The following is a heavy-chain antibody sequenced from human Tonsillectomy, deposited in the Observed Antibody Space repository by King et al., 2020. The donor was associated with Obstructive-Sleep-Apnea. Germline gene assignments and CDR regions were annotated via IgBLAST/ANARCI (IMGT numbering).Heavy chain of an antibody. D-gene: IGHD3-9*01. J-gene: IGHJ4*02. CDR1: GFTFTSYG. V-gene: IGHV3-7*01. Sequence: EVQLVESGGGVVQPGGSLRLSCEVSGFTFTSYGMHWVRQAPGKGLEWVANIKQDGSEKDYVDSVKGRFAISRDNAKNSLYLQMNSLRAEDTAVYYCANDILTGYTKYYFDYWGQGTLVTVSS. CDR2: IKQDGSEK. CDR3: ANDILTGYTKYYFDY.